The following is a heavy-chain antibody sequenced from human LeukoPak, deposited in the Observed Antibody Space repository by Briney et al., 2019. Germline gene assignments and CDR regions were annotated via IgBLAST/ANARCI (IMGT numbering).Heavy chain of an antibody. V-gene: IGHV4-59*01. CDR2: IYYSGST. D-gene: IGHD3-22*01. J-gene: IGHJ3*02. CDR3: ARGSSEYAFDI. Sequence: PSETLSLTCTVSGESIRRYYWRSIRQPPGKGLEWIGYIYYSGSTNYNPSLKSRVTISVDTSKNQFSLKLSSVTAADTAVYYCARGSSEYAFDIWGQGTMVTVSS. CDR1: GESIRRYY.